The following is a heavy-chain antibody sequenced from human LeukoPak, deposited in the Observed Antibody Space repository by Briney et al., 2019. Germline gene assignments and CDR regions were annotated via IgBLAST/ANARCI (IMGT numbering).Heavy chain of an antibody. J-gene: IGHJ5*02. D-gene: IGHD3-3*01. CDR1: GGSFSGYY. V-gene: IGHV4-34*01. CDR3: ARGARLRFFSRQNWFDP. Sequence: KPSETLSLTCAVYGGSFSGYYWSWIRQPPGKGLEWIGEINHSGSTNYNPSLKSRVTISVDTSKNQFSLKLSSVTAADTAVYYCARGARLRFFSRQNWFDPWGQGTLVTVSS. CDR2: INHSGST.